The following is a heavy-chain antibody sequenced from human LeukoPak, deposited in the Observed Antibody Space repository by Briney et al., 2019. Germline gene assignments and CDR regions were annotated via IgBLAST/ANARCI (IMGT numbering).Heavy chain of an antibody. CDR2: ISSSSSYI. J-gene: IGHJ4*02. CDR1: GFTFSSYS. V-gene: IGHV3-21*01. CDR3: ARDRITMFGVVPD. D-gene: IGHD3-3*01. Sequence: GGSLRLSCAASGFTFSSYSMNWVRQAPGKGLEWVSSISSSSSYIYYADSVKGRFTISRDNAKNSLYLQMNSLRAEDTAVYYCARDRITMFGVVPDWGQGTLVTVSS.